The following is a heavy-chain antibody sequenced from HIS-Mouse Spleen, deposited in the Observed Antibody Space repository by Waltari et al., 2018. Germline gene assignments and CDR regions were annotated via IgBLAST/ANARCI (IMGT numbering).Heavy chain of an antibody. CDR3: AREIPYSSSWYDWYFDL. V-gene: IGHV4-39*07. J-gene: IGHJ2*01. D-gene: IGHD6-13*01. Sequence: QLQLQESGPGLVKPSETLSLTCTVSGGSISSSSYYWGWIRQPPGKGLEWIGSIYYSGSTHYNPTLKSRVTISVDTSKKQFSLKLSSVTAADTAVYYCAREIPYSSSWYDWYFDLWGRGTLVTVSS. CDR1: GGSISSSSYY. CDR2: IYYSGST.